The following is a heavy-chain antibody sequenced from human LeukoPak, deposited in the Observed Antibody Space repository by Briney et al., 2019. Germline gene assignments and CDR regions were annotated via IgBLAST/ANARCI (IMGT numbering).Heavy chain of an antibody. D-gene: IGHD3-10*01. CDR3: AKSYYYHSGSFDY. Sequence: GGSLRLSCAASGFTFSTFNMHWVRQAPGKGLEWVAVFSSDGRSTFYAENVQGRFTLSRDNSKNTLSLQMNSLRAEDTAVYYCAKSYYYHSGSFDYWARGTLVTVSS. CDR1: GFTFSTFN. CDR2: FSSDGRST. V-gene: IGHV3-30*18. J-gene: IGHJ4*02.